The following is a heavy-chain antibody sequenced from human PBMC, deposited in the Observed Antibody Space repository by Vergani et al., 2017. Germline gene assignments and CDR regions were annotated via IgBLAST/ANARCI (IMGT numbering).Heavy chain of an antibody. J-gene: IGHJ5*02. CDR2: IYYSGST. V-gene: IGHV4-39*01. CDR3: TRHGAVVAASNWFDP. CDR1: NDSFSNTFYY. Sequence: QVQLQESGPGLVKPSETLSLTCTVSNDSFSNTFYYWGWIRQTPGKGLEWSWSIYYSGSTYYNPALESRVTMSVDTSKSQFSLKLSSVTAANTAVYYCTRHGAVVAASNWFDPWGQGTLVTVSS. D-gene: IGHD2-15*01.